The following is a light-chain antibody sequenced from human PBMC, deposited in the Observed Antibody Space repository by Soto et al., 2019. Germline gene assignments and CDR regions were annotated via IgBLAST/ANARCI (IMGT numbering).Light chain of an antibody. V-gene: IGKV3-11*01. J-gene: IGKJ1*01. CDR3: QQYNDLWT. Sequence: EIVLTQSRATLDLSKGERATLSCRASQSVSSFLAWYQQKPGQAPRLLISDASNRATGIPARFSGSGSGTDFTLTSSSLEPEDYAVYYCQQYNDLWTFGHGSKVDI. CDR2: DAS. CDR1: QSVSSF.